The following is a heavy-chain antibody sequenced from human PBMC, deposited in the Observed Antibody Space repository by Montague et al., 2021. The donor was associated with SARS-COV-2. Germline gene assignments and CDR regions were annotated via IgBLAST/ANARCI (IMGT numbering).Heavy chain of an antibody. CDR3: GRVFAPAGTFDF. CDR1: GDSVSANKTT. J-gene: IGHJ4*02. CDR2: TYFRSKWYN. Sequence: CAISGDSVSANKTTWNWVRQSPSGDLEWLGRTYFRSKWYNDYAVSVKSRITINPDTSKNQFSLQLKSVTPKDTAIYFCGRVFAPAGTFDFWGQGTLVTVSS. D-gene: IGHD6-13*01. V-gene: IGHV6-1*01.